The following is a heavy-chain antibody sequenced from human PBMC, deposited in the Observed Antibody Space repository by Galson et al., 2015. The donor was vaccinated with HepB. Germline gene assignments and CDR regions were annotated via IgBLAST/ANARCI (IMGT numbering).Heavy chain of an antibody. CDR3: ARVLERIMITFGGVIAGGPPDY. V-gene: IGHV3-7*01. Sequence: SLRLSCAASGFTFSSYWMSWVRQAPGKGLEWVANIKQDGSEKYYVDSVKGRFTISRDNAKNSLYLQMNSLRAEDTAVYYCARVLERIMITFGGVIAGGPPDYWGQGTLVTVSS. CDR1: GFTFSSYW. D-gene: IGHD3-16*02. J-gene: IGHJ4*02. CDR2: IKQDGSEK.